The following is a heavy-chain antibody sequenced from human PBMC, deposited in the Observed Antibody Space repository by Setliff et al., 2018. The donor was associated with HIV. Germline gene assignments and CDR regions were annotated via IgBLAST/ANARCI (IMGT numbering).Heavy chain of an antibody. CDR1: GFTVSSYL. CDR2: INSDGSST. J-gene: IGHJ4*02. D-gene: IGHD5-12*01. Sequence: GSLRLSCAASGFTVSSYLMHWVRQAPGKGLVWVSYINSDGSSTNYADSVKGRFTISRDDAKNTLYLQMNSLRAEDTALYYCARGIKMATILGWTYYFDYWGQGTLVTVSS. CDR3: ARGIKMATILGWTYYFDY. V-gene: IGHV3-74*01.